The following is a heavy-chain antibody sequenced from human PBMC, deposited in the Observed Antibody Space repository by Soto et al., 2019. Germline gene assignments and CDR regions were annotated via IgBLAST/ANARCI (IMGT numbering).Heavy chain of an antibody. CDR3: ARAELDDYGDYVIRLSHYYYYRMDV. Sequence: GGSLRLSCAASGFTFSSYWMSWVRQAPGKGLEWVANIKQDGSEKYYVDSVKGRFTISRDNAKNSLYLQMNSLRAEDTAVYYCARAELDDYGDYVIRLSHYYYYRMDVWGQGTKVTVYS. D-gene: IGHD4-17*01. V-gene: IGHV3-7*01. CDR1: GFTFSSYW. CDR2: IKQDGSEK. J-gene: IGHJ6*02.